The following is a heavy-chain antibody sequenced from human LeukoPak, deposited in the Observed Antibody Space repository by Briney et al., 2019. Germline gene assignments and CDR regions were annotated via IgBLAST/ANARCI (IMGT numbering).Heavy chain of an antibody. Sequence: PSETLSLTCAVYGGSFSGYYWSWIRQPPGKGLEWIGEVNHSGSTNYNPSLKSRVTISVDTSKNQFSLKLSSVTAADTAVYYCAGFNYGSHFDYWGQGTLVTVSS. CDR3: AGFNYGSHFDY. CDR1: GGSFSGYY. V-gene: IGHV4-34*01. CDR2: VNHSGST. D-gene: IGHD4-17*01. J-gene: IGHJ4*02.